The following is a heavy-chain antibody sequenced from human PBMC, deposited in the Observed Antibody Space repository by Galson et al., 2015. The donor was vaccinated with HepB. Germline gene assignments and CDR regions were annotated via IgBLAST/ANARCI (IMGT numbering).Heavy chain of an antibody. D-gene: IGHD6-13*01. J-gene: IGHJ5*02. V-gene: IGHV3-48*01. Sequence: SLRLSCAASGFTFSSYSMNWVRRAPGKGLEWVSYISSSSSTIYYADSVKGRFTISRDNAKNSLYLQMNSLRAEDTAVYYCAREAYRTAAAGLNWFDPWGQGTLVTVSS. CDR3: AREAYRTAAAGLNWFDP. CDR1: GFTFSSYS. CDR2: ISSSSSTI.